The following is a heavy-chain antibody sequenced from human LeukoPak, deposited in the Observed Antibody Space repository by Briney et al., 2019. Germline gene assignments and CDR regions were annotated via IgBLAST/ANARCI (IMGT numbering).Heavy chain of an antibody. CDR3: ARAWAYYYDSSGYSNWFNP. V-gene: IGHV4-31*03. Sequence: SQTLSLTCTVSGGSISSGGYYWSRIRQHPGKGLEWIGYIYYSGSTYYNPSLKSRVTISVDTSKNQFSLKLSSVTAADTAVYYCARAWAYYYDSSGYSNWFNPWGQGTLVTVSS. J-gene: IGHJ5*02. CDR1: GGSISSGGYY. CDR2: IYYSGST. D-gene: IGHD3-22*01.